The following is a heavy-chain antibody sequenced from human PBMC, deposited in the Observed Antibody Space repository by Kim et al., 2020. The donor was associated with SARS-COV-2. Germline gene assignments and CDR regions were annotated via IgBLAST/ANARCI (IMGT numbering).Heavy chain of an antibody. J-gene: IGHJ3*02. Sequence: GGSLRLSCAASGFTFSSYEMNWVRQAPGKGLEWVSYISRSGTTKYYADSVKGRFTISRDNAKNSLYLQMNSLRAEDTAVYYCAREVPQTPDALDIWGQGTMVTVSS. CDR1: GFTFSSYE. CDR3: AREVPQTPDALDI. CDR2: ISRSGTTK. V-gene: IGHV3-48*03.